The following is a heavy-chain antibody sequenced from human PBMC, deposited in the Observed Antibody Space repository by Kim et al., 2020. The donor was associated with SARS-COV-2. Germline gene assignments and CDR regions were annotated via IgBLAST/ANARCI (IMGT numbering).Heavy chain of an antibody. V-gene: IGHV3-11*06. Sequence: GGSLRLSCAASGFTFSDYYMSWIRQAPGKGLEWVSYISSSSSYTNYADSVKGRFTISRDNAKNSLYLQMNSLRAEDTAVYYCARDLVSPPGMVRGVDHYYYGMDVWGQGTTVTVSS. CDR1: GFTFSDYY. CDR3: ARDLVSPPGMVRGVDHYYYGMDV. D-gene: IGHD3-10*01. CDR2: ISSSSSYT. J-gene: IGHJ6*02.